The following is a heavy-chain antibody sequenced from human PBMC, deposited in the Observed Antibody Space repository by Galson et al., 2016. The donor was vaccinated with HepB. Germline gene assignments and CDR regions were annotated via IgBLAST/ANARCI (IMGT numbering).Heavy chain of an antibody. J-gene: IGHJ3*02. CDR3: AKEGRDILTGYYNGDAFDI. CDR1: GFTFSSYD. V-gene: IGHV3-13*04. D-gene: IGHD3-9*01. CDR2: IGTAGNT. Sequence: SLRLSCAASGFTFSSYDMHWVRQATGKTLEWVSAIGTAGNTFYSGSVKGRFTISRDNSKNTLYVQMNSLRAEDTAVYYCAKEGRDILTGYYNGDAFDIWGQGTMVTVSS.